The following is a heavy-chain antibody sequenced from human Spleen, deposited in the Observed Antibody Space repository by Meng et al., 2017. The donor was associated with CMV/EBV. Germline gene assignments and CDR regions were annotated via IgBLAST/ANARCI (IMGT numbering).Heavy chain of an antibody. J-gene: IGHJ4*02. Sequence: ASVKVSCKASGYTFTTYDINWVRQATGQGLEWMGWMNPNSGGTEYGQKFQGRVTMTRDTSSSTAYMELSRLTSDDTAVYYCAREPSGSYDYWGQGTLVTVSS. CDR3: AREPSGSYDY. CDR2: MNPNSGGT. CDR1: GYTFTTYD. D-gene: IGHD1-26*01. V-gene: IGHV1-2*02.